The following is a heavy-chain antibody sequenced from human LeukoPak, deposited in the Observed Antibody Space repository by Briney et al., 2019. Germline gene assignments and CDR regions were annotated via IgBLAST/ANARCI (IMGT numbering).Heavy chain of an antibody. CDR3: ARGYSSDWYAPDY. CDR2: IYYSGST. J-gene: IGHJ4*02. D-gene: IGHD6-19*01. CDR1: SGSVSSVSYD. V-gene: IGHV4-61*01. Sequence: PSETLSLTCTGSSGSVSSVSYDWNWIRQPPGKGREWSGYIYYSGSTNYNPSLKSRVTISVDTSKNQFSLRLSSVTAADTAVYYCARGYSSDWYAPDYWGQGTLVTVSS.